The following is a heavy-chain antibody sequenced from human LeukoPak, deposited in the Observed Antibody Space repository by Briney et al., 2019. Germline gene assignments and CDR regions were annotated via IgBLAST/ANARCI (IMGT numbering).Heavy chain of an antibody. Sequence: PGGSLRLSCAVSGITLSNYGMSWVRQAPGKGLEWVAAISDSGGTTNYADSVKGRFTISRDNPKNTLYLQMNSLRAEDTAVYFCAKRGVVIRVILVGFHKEAYYFDSWGKGALVTVSS. D-gene: IGHD3-22*01. V-gene: IGHV3-23*01. J-gene: IGHJ4*02. CDR3: AKRGVVIRVILVGFHKEAYYFDS. CDR1: GITLSNYG. CDR2: ISDSGGTT.